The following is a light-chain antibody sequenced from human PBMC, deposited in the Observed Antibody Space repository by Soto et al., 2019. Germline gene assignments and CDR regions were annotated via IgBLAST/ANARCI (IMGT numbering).Light chain of an antibody. CDR2: KAS. CDR3: QQYNGYPWT. CDR1: QSISTW. J-gene: IGKJ1*01. V-gene: IGKV1-5*03. Sequence: DIQMTQSPSTLSASVGDRVTITCRASQSISTWLAWYQQKPGKAPKLLIYKASSLKSGVASRFSGSGSGTEFTLTISSLQPDDFATYYCQQYNGYPWTFGQGTKVEIK.